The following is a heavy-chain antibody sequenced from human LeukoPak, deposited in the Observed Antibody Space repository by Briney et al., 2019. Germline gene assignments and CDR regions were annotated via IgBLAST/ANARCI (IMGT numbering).Heavy chain of an antibody. Sequence: GASVKVSCKASGYTFTSYGISWVRQAPGQGLEWMGGIIPIFGTANYAQKFQGRVTITADESTSTAYMELSSLRSEDTAVYYCAYGVVPAVTYYYYYMDVWGKGTTVTVSS. CDR1: GYTFTSYG. CDR2: IIPIFGTA. CDR3: AYGVVPAVTYYYYYMDV. J-gene: IGHJ6*03. D-gene: IGHD2-2*01. V-gene: IGHV1-69*13.